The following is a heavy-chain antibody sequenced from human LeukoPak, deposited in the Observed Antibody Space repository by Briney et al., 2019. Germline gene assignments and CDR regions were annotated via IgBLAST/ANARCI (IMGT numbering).Heavy chain of an antibody. Sequence: GGSLRLSCAASGFSFSSYSLNWVRQAPGKGLERVSSISSSSGYMFYAGSVTGRFTISRDNAKNSLYLQMNSLRAEDTAVYYCARDFGGGTNYYSGMDVWGPGTTVSVSS. CDR1: GFSFSSYS. D-gene: IGHD2-15*01. CDR2: ISSSSGYM. J-gene: IGHJ6*02. CDR3: ARDFGGGTNYYSGMDV. V-gene: IGHV3-21*01.